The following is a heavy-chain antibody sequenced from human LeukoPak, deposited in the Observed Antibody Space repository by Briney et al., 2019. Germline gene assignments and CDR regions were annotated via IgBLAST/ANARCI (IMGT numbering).Heavy chain of an antibody. J-gene: IGHJ4*02. CDR2: ISGSGGST. CDR1: GFTFSSYA. Sequence: GGSLRLSCAASGFTFSSYAMSWVRQAPGKALEWVSAISGSGGSTYYADSVKGRFTISRDNSKNTLYLQMNSLRAEDTAVYYCAKDLRRHYYDSSGYHYFDYWGQGTLVTVSS. V-gene: IGHV3-23*01. D-gene: IGHD3-22*01. CDR3: AKDLRRHYYDSSGYHYFDY.